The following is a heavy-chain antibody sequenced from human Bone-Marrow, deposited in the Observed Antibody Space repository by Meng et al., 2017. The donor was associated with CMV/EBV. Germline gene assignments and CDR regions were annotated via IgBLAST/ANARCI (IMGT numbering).Heavy chain of an antibody. V-gene: IGHV6-1*01. J-gene: IGHJ5*02. CDR3: ARGNYDSSGYSKLNWFDP. Sequence: SQTLSLTCAISGDSVSSNSAAWNWIRQSPSRGLEWLGRTYYRSKWYNDYAVSVKSRITINPDTSKNQFSLKLSSVTAADTAVYYCARGNYDSSGYSKLNWFDPWGQGTLVTVSS. D-gene: IGHD3-22*01. CDR2: TYYRSKWYN. CDR1: GDSVSSNSAA.